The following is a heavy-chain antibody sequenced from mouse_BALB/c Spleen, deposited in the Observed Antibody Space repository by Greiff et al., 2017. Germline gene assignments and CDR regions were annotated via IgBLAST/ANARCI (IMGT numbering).Heavy chain of an antibody. CDR3: AYRFAY. J-gene: IGHJ3*01. CDR1: GYSITSDYA. V-gene: IGHV3-2*02. CDR2: ISYSGST. Sequence: VQLKESGPGLVKPTQSLSLTCTVTGYSITSDYAWNWIRQFPGNKLEWMGYISYSGSTSYNPSLKSRISITRDTSKNQFFLQLNSVTTEDTATYYCAYRFAYWGQGTLVTVSA.